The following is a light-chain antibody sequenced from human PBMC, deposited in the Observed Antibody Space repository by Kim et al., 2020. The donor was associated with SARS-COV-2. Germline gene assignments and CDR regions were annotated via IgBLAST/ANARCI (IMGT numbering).Light chain of an antibody. CDR2: GAS. CDR3: QQYGSSRWT. J-gene: IGKJ1*01. Sequence: SAGERATPSCRARQSVSSSYFAWYQQKPGQAPRLLIYGASSRATGIPDRFSGSGSGTDFTLTISRLEPEDFAVYYCQQYGSSRWTFGQGTKVDIK. CDR1: QSVSSSY. V-gene: IGKV3-20*01.